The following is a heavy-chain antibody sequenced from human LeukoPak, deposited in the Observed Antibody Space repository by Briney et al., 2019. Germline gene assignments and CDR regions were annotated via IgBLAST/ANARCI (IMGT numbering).Heavy chain of an antibody. Sequence: GGSLRLSCAASGFTFSDYYMSWIRQAPGWGLNWVSYINSAGRSMYYADSVKGRFTISRDNAKNSLFLQMSGLRAEDTAVYYCARVKYYYGSGSSGGFDYWGQGTLVTVSS. V-gene: IGHV3-11*01. CDR3: ARVKYYYGSGSSGGFDY. J-gene: IGHJ4*02. CDR2: INSAGRSM. D-gene: IGHD3-10*01. CDR1: GFTFSDYY.